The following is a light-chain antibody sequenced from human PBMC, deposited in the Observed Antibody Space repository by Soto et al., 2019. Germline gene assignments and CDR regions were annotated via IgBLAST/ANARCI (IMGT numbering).Light chain of an antibody. CDR2: WAS. V-gene: IGKV4-1*01. Sequence: DIVMTQSPDSLAVSLGERATIDCKSSQSVLYSTNNKNYLAWYQHKPGQPPKLLIYWASIRDSGVPDRFSGSGSGKDLTLTISSLQAEDVAVYYCQQYFSTPRTFGQGTKVEIK. CDR3: QQYFSTPRT. CDR1: QSVLYSTNNKNY. J-gene: IGKJ1*01.